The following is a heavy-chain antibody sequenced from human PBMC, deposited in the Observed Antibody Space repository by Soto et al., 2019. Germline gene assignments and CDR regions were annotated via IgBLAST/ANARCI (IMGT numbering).Heavy chain of an antibody. Sequence: KPSETLSLTCAVYGGSFTDYYWSWIRQPPGKGLEWIGEINHSGSTDYSPSLKSRVTISLDTSKNQFSLNLSSVTAADTAVYYCARGLLLRGLNYWSQGTLVTV. J-gene: IGHJ4*02. D-gene: IGHD3-10*01. CDR1: GGSFTDYY. V-gene: IGHV4-34*01. CDR2: INHSGST. CDR3: ARGLLLRGLNY.